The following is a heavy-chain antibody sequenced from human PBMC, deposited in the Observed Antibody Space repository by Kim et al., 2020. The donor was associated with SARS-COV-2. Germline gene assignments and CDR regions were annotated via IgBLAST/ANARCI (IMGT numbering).Heavy chain of an antibody. Sequence: GGSLRLSCAASGFTFSSYGMHWVRQAPGKGLEWVAVISYDGSNKYYADSVKGRFTISRDNSKNTLYLQMNSLRAEDTAVYYCARVSVTYYWYFDLWGRGTLVTVSS. D-gene: IGHD4-17*01. J-gene: IGHJ2*01. CDR1: GFTFSSYG. CDR3: ARVSVTYYWYFDL. V-gene: IGHV3-33*05. CDR2: ISYDGSNK.